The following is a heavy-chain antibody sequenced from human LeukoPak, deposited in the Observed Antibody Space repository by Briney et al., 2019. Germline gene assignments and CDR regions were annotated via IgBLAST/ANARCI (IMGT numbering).Heavy chain of an antibody. CDR2: INHSGST. CDR3: ARIGYVWSSSSSWYYYYYMDV. V-gene: IGHV4-34*01. Sequence: SETLSLTCAVYGGSFSGYYWSWIRQPPGKGLEWIGEINHSGSTNYNPSLKSRVTISVDTSKNQFSLKLSSVTAADTAVYYCARIGYVWSSSSSWYYYYYMDVWGRGTTVTVSS. J-gene: IGHJ6*03. CDR1: GGSFSGYY. D-gene: IGHD6-6*01.